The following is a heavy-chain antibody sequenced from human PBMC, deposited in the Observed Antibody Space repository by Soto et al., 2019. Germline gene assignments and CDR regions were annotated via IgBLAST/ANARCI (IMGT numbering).Heavy chain of an antibody. CDR3: TRDPYGGSRYYFDS. D-gene: IGHD1-26*01. CDR1: GCTFTNYG. Sequence: GSLRLSCAAAGCTFTNYGMHWVRQAPGKGLEWVAVIWYDGSNRFYADSVKGRFTISKDNSQNMLYLQMHSLRPEDTAVYYCTRDPYGGSRYYFDSWGQGTLVTVS. J-gene: IGHJ4*02. CDR2: IWYDGSNR. V-gene: IGHV3-33*01.